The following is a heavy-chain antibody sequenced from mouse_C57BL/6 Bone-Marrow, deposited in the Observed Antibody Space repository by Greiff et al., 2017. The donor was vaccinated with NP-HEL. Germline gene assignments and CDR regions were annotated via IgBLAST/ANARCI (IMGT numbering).Heavy chain of an antibody. CDR2: IYPGDGDT. CDR3: AIITTVVSYYFDY. J-gene: IGHJ2*01. Sequence: QVQLQQSGPELVKPGASVKISCKASGYAFSSSWMNWVKQRPGKGLEWIGRIYPGDGDTNYNGKFEGKATLTADKSSSTAYMQLSSLTSEDSAVYFCAIITTVVSYYFDYWGQGTTLTVSS. CDR1: GYAFSSSW. D-gene: IGHD1-1*01. V-gene: IGHV1-82*01.